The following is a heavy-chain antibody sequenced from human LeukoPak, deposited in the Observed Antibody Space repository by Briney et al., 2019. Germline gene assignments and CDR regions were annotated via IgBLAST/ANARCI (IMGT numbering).Heavy chain of an antibody. J-gene: IGHJ5*02. V-gene: IGHV4-59*11. CDR2: IYYSGST. CDR1: GGSISSHY. CDR3: ARGVPIFGAALYWFDP. Sequence: PSATLSLTCTGSGGSISSHYWSWIRQPPGKGLEWIGYIYYSGSTNYNPSLKSRVAISVDTSKNQFSLKLSSVTAADTAVYYCARGVPIFGAALYWFDPWGQGTLVTVSS. D-gene: IGHD3-3*01.